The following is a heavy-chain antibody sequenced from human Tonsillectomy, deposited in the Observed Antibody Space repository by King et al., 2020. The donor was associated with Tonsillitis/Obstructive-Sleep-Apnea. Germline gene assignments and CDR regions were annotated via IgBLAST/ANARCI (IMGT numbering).Heavy chain of an antibody. D-gene: IGHD6-6*01. CDR3: AREGEYSSTNYFDY. Sequence: LQLQESGPGLVKPSETLALTCTVSGSSISSTTYYWGWIRQPPGKGLEWIGSIYYSGSTYYNPSLKSRVTISVDTSKNQFSLKLTSVTAAHTAVYYCAREGEYSSTNYFDYWGQGTLITVSS. V-gene: IGHV4-39*02. J-gene: IGHJ4*02. CDR2: IYYSGST. CDR1: GSSISSTTYY.